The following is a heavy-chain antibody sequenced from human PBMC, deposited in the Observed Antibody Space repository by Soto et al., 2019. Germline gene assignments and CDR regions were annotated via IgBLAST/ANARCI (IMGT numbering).Heavy chain of an antibody. CDR2: IYYSGST. D-gene: IGHD3-16*02. Sequence: ETLSLTCTVSGGSISSYYWSWIRQPPGKGLEWIGYIYYSGSTNYNPSLKSRVTISVDTSKNQFSLKLSSVTAADTAVYYCAREGPADYVWGSYRWDYYYYGMDVWGQGTTVTVS. J-gene: IGHJ6*02. CDR1: GGSISSYY. V-gene: IGHV4-59*01. CDR3: AREGPADYVWGSYRWDYYYYGMDV.